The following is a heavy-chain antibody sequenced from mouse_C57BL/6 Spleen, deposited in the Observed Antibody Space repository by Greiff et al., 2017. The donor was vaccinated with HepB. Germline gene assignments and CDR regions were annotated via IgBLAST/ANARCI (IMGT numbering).Heavy chain of an antibody. Sequence: QVQLKQPGAELVKPGASVKLSCKASGYTFTSYWMHWVKQRPGQGLEWIGMIHPNSGSTNYNEKFKSKATLTVDKSSSTAYMQLSSLTSEDSAVYYCFYYGNTWFAYWGQGTLVTVSA. D-gene: IGHD2-1*01. CDR2: IHPNSGST. CDR3: FYYGNTWFAY. CDR1: GYTFTSYW. J-gene: IGHJ3*01. V-gene: IGHV1-64*01.